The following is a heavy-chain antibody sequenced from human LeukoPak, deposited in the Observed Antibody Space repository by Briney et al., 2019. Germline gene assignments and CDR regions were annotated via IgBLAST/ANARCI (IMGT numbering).Heavy chain of an antibody. J-gene: IGHJ6*02. Sequence: SETLSLTCAVYGGSFSAYYWSWIRQPPGKGLEWIGEINHSGSTNYNPSLKSRVTTSVDTSNNQFSLNLSSVTAADTAVYYCATMWGYCSGGSCDYYGLDVWGQGTTVTVSS. CDR3: ATMWGYCSGGSCDYYGLDV. CDR1: GGSFSAYY. CDR2: INHSGST. V-gene: IGHV4-34*01. D-gene: IGHD2-15*01.